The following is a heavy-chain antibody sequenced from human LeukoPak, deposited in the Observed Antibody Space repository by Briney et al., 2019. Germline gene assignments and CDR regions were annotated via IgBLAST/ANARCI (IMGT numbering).Heavy chain of an antibody. D-gene: IGHD1/OR15-1a*01. CDR2: IIPILDMA. J-gene: IGHJ4*02. Sequence: SVKVSCKASGYAFTSYYLHWVRQAPGQGLEWMGRIIPILDMANYAQKFQGRVTITADKSTSTAYMELSSLRSEDTAVYYCADELEQDYFDYWGQGTLVTVSS. V-gene: IGHV1-69*02. CDR1: GYAFTSYY. CDR3: ADELEQDYFDY.